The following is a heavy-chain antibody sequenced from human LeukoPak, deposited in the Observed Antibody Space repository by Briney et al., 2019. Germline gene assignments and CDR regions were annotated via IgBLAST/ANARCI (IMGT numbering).Heavy chain of an antibody. CDR3: ARMYSGTSYYFDY. Sequence: SETLSLTCSVSGLSISTYYWIWIRQPPAKGLEWMGFFSYSGSTKYNPSLKSRVTMSVDTSKNQFSLKLSSVTAADTAVYYCARMYSGTSYYFDYWGQGTLVTVSS. D-gene: IGHD1-26*01. J-gene: IGHJ4*02. CDR2: FSYSGST. CDR1: GLSISTYY. V-gene: IGHV4-59*01.